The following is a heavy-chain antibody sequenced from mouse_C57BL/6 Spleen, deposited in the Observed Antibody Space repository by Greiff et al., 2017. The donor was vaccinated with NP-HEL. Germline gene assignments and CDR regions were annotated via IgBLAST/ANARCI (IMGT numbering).Heavy chain of an antibody. D-gene: IGHD2-3*01. V-gene: IGHV14-1*01. CDR1: GFNIKDYY. CDR3: TTGKGPDGYGYFDY. J-gene: IGHJ2*01. Sequence: VQLQQSGAELVRPGASVKLSCTASGFNIKDYYMHWVKQRPEQGLEWIGRIDPEDGDTAYAPKFQGKATMTADTSSNTAYLQLSSLTSEDTAVYYCTTGKGPDGYGYFDYWGQGTTLTVSS. CDR2: IDPEDGDT.